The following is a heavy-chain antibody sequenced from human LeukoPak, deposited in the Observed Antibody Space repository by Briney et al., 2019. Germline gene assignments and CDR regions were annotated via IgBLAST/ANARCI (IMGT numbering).Heavy chain of an antibody. Sequence: SETLSLTCTVSGGSISSYYWSWIRQPPGKGLEWIGYIYYSGSTNYNPSLKSRVTISVDTSKNQFSLKLSSVTAADTAVYYCARTPVGYGSRAFDIWGQGTMVTVSS. V-gene: IGHV4-59*08. CDR1: GGSISSYY. CDR2: IYYSGST. D-gene: IGHD6-19*01. J-gene: IGHJ3*02. CDR3: ARTPVGYGSRAFDI.